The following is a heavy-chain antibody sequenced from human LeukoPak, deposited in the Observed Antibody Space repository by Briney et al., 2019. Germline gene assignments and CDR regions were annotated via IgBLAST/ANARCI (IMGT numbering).Heavy chain of an antibody. Sequence: GGSLRLSRGACWFNLWSYAVIYLRQAPGKGLEWVSVISGSGGSTYYADSVKGRFTISRDTAKNSLYLQMKSLRVEDTAVYSSRRCGMADKVYYFDNWGQGTLVTVSS. D-gene: IGHD5-24*01. CDR1: WFNLWSYA. J-gene: IGHJ4*02. CDR2: ISGSGGST. CDR3: RRCGMADKVYYFDN. V-gene: IGHV3-23*01.